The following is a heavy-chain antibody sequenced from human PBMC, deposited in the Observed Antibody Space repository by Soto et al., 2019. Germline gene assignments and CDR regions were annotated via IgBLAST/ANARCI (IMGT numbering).Heavy chain of an antibody. J-gene: IGHJ4*02. CDR3: ARGLDQPPVGLYFDT. Sequence: QVQLVQSGAEVKNPGSSVKVSCKTSGGTFNSYLIDWVRQAPGQGLEWMGGIIPAFGTAKYPQKFQGRVTITADKSTTTTYMELRTLTSEDTAVYYCARGLDQPPVGLYFDTWGQGTLVTVSS. D-gene: IGHD2-2*01. CDR2: IIPAFGTA. CDR1: GGTFNSYL. V-gene: IGHV1-69*06.